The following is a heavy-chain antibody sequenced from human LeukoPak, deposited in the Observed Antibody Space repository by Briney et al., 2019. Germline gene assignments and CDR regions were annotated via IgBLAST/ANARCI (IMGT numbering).Heavy chain of an antibody. CDR1: GGSISSSNW. D-gene: IGHD6-6*01. J-gene: IGHJ5*02. Sequence: SGTLSLTCAVSGGSISSSNWWSWVRQPPGKGLEWIGEIYHSGSTSYNPSLKSRVTISVDKSKNQFSLNLSSVTAADTAVYYCARDGSAARRIWGGWFDPWGQGTLVTVSS. V-gene: IGHV4-4*02. CDR3: ARDGSAARRIWGGWFDP. CDR2: IYHSGST.